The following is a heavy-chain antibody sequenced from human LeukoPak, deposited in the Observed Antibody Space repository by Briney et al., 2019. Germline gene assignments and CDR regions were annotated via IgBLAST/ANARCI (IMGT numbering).Heavy chain of an antibody. J-gene: IGHJ5*02. D-gene: IGHD2-2*01. Sequence: SVKVSCKASGGTFSSYAISWVRQAPGQGLEWMGGIIPIFGTANYAQKFQGRVAITTDESTSTAYMELSSLRSEDTAVYYCARDGVLGYCSSTSCPTNNWFDPWGQGTLVTVSS. CDR1: GGTFSSYA. CDR3: ARDGVLGYCSSTSCPTNNWFDP. V-gene: IGHV1-69*05. CDR2: IIPIFGTA.